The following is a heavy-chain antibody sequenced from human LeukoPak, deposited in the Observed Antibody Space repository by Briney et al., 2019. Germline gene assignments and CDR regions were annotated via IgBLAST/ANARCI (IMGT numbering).Heavy chain of an antibody. Sequence: ASVKVSCKASGYTFTSYYMHWVRQAPGQGLEWMGIINPSGGSTSYAQKFQGRGTMTRDTSTSTVYMELSSLRSEDTAVYYCAISYGSGSYYYWGQGTLVTVSS. D-gene: IGHD3-10*01. V-gene: IGHV1-46*01. CDR3: AISYGSGSYYY. CDR2: INPSGGST. CDR1: GYTFTSYY. J-gene: IGHJ4*02.